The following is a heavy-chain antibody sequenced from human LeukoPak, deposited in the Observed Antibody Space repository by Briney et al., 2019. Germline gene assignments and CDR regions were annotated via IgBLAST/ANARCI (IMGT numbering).Heavy chain of an antibody. CDR1: GFTVSSTY. D-gene: IGHD3-3*02. CDR2: IYSDGTT. J-gene: IGHJ4*02. Sequence: GGSLRLSCAASGFTVSSTYMSWVRQAPGKGLERVSLIYSDGTTFYADSVKGRFAISTDNSKNTLYLQMSSLRAEDTAVYYCARDSTSFPNYFDYWGQGTLITVSS. V-gene: IGHV3-53*01. CDR3: ARDSTSFPNYFDY.